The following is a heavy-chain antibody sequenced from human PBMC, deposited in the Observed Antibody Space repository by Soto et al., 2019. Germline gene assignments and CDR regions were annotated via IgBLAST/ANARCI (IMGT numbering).Heavy chain of an antibody. J-gene: IGHJ6*02. D-gene: IGHD2-21*02. CDR1: GGSISSYY. CDR2: IYYSGST. CDR3: ARPYCGGDCYATDYGMDV. Sequence: SETLSLTCTVSGGSISSYYWSWIRQPPGKGLEWIGYIYYSGSTNYNPSLKSRVTISVDTSKNQFSLKLSSVTAADTAVYYCARPYCGGDCYATDYGMDVWGQGTTVTVSS. V-gene: IGHV4-59*08.